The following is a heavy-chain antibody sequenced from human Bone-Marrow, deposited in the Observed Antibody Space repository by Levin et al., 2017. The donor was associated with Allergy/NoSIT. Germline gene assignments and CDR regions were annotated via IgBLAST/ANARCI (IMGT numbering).Heavy chain of an antibody. J-gene: IGHJ6*02. CDR1: GFTFNSYW. CDR3: ASLWQQLVLGYGMDV. Sequence: GGSLRLSCEASGFTFNSYWMTWVRQAPGKGLEWVANIKQDGSEKYYVDSVKGRFTVSRDNAKNLLYLHMNSLRVEDTAMYYCASLWQQLVLGYGMDVWGQGTTVTVSS. D-gene: IGHD6-13*01. CDR2: IKQDGSEK. V-gene: IGHV3-7*01.